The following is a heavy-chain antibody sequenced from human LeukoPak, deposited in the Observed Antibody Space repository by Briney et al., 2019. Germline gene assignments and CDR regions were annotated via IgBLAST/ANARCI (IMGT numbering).Heavy chain of an antibody. V-gene: IGHV1-46*01. D-gene: IGHD5-12*01. CDR1: GYTFTSYY. Sequence: GASVKVSCKASGYTFTSYYMHWVRQAPGQGLEWMGIINPSGGSTSYAQKFQGRVTMTRDTSTSTVYMELSSLRSEDTAVYYCARDIGGYDHYYGMDVWGQGTTVTVSS. CDR2: INPSGGST. CDR3: ARDIGGYDHYYGMDV. J-gene: IGHJ6*02.